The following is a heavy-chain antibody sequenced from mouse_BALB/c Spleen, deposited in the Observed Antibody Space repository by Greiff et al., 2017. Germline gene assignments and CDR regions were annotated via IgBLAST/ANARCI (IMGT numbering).Heavy chain of an antibody. CDR2: IDPANGNT. Sequence: EVQRVESGAELVKPGASVKLSCTASGFNIKDTYMHWVKQRPEQGLEWIGRIDPANGNTKYDPKFQGKATITADTSSNTAYLQLSSLTSEDTAVYYCARGDYYGSPWFAYWGQGTLVTVSA. J-gene: IGHJ3*01. V-gene: IGHV14-3*02. CDR1: GFNIKDTY. D-gene: IGHD1-1*01. CDR3: ARGDYYGSPWFAY.